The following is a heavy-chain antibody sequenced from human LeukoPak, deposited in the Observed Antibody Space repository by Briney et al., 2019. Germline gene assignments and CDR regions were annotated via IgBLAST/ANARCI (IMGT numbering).Heavy chain of an antibody. Sequence: ASVKVSCKVSGYSLTELSMQWVRQAPGKGPECMGGFDPEENKMIYAQKFQGRVTMTEATSTDTAYMELSSLRSEDTAIYYCATRSGDFWSGYVNWGQGTLVTVSS. V-gene: IGHV1-24*01. D-gene: IGHD3-3*01. J-gene: IGHJ4*02. CDR2: FDPEENKM. CDR3: ATRSGDFWSGYVN. CDR1: GYSLTELS.